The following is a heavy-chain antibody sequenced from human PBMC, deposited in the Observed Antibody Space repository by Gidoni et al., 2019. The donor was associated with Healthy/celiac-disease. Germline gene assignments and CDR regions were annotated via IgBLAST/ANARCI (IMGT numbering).Heavy chain of an antibody. CDR1: GFTFSSYA. CDR3: ATLLWPGYYYGMDV. J-gene: IGHJ6*02. CDR2: ISGSGGST. Sequence: EVQLLVSGGGLVQPGGSLRLSCAASGFTFSSYAMRWVRQAPGKGLEWVSAISGSGGSTYYADSVKGRFTISRDNSKNTLYLQMNSLRAEDTAVYYCATLLWPGYYYGMDVWGQGTTVTVSS. V-gene: IGHV3-23*01. D-gene: IGHD3-10*01.